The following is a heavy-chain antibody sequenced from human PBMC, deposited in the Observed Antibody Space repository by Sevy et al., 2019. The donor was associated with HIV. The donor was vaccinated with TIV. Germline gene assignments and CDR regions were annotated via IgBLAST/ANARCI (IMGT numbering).Heavy chain of an antibody. CDR2: IWYDGSNK. CDR3: ARDRIPWELQNNWFDP. V-gene: IGHV3-33*01. D-gene: IGHD1-26*01. Sequence: GGSLRLSCAASGFTFSSYGMHWVRQAPGKGLEWVAVIWYDGSNKYYADSVKGRFTISRDNSKNTRYLQMNSLRAEDTAVYYCARDRIPWELQNNWFDPWGQGTLVTVSS. J-gene: IGHJ5*02. CDR1: GFTFSSYG.